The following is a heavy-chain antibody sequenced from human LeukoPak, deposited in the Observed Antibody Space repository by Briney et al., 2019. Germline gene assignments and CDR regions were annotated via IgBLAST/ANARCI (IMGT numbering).Heavy chain of an antibody. CDR2: ISAYSGNT. V-gene: IGHV1-18*01. D-gene: IGHD3-22*01. Sequence: ASVKVSCKASGYTFTSCCIRWVRQAPGQGLEWMGWISAYSGNTNYAQKLQGRVTMNTETSTSTAYMELRSLRSDETGVYYCARGQAYYYDSSGYFLRALNHRFDPWGQGTLVTVSS. J-gene: IGHJ5*02. CDR1: GYTFTSCC. CDR3: ARGQAYYYDSSGYFLRALNHRFDP.